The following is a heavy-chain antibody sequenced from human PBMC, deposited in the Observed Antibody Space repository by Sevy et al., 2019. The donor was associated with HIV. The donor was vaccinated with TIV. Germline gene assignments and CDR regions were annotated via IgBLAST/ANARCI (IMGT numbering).Heavy chain of an antibody. CDR3: VRHSDSRRLSWLDT. J-gene: IGHJ5*02. Sequence: SEILSLTCSVSNASISSSSYYWGWVRQPPGKALEWIGIIYYSGTTHYSPSHRSRVTISVDTSKNQFFLDLRSMTATDTAVYYCVRHSDSRRLSWLDTWGQGILVTVSS. CDR2: IYYSGTT. CDR1: NASISSSSYY. D-gene: IGHD2-15*01. V-gene: IGHV4-39*01.